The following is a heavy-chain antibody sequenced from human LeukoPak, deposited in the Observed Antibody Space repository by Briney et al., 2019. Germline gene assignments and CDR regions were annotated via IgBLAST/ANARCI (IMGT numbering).Heavy chain of an antibody. CDR3: ARDSAYAAYGDFDY. D-gene: IGHD2-21*01. J-gene: IGHJ4*02. V-gene: IGHV3-74*01. CDR2: INDNXXXX. CDR1: GFTFSDXW. Sequence: PGGSLRLPCAASGFTFSDXWXXXXRQAPXXXXXXXXXINDNXXXXXXADXXXXXXXXSRDNAKNTLYLQMNSLRAEXTAVYYCARDSAYAAYGDFDYWGQGTLVTVSS.